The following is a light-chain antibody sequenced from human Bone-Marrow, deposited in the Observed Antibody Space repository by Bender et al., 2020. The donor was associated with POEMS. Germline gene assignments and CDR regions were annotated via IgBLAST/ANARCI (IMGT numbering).Light chain of an antibody. V-gene: IGLV3-1*01. CDR3: QAWDSSTVV. CDR2: EDS. Sequence: YELTQPPSVSVSPGQTASITCSGDKLGDKYACWYQQKPGQSPVLVIYEDSKRPSGIPERFSGSNSGNTATLTISGTQAIDEADYYCQAWDSSTVVFGGGTKLTVL. J-gene: IGLJ2*01. CDR1: KLGDKY.